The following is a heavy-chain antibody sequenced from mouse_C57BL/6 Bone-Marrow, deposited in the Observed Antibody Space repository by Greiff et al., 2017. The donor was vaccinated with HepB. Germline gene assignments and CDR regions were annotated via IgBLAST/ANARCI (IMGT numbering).Heavy chain of an antibody. D-gene: IGHD1-1*01. CDR2: INYDGSST. CDR3: ARAIYYYGSSYEGYAMDY. J-gene: IGHJ4*01. V-gene: IGHV5-16*01. Sequence: EVMLVESEGGLVQPGSSMKLSCTASGFTFSDYYMAWVRQAPEKGLEWVANINYDGSSTYYLDSLKSRFIISRDNAKNILYLQMSSLKSEDTATYYCARAIYYYGSSYEGYAMDYWGQGTSVTVSS. CDR1: GFTFSDYY.